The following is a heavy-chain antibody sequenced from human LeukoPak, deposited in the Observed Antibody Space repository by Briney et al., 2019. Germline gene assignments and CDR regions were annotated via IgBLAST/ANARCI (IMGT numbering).Heavy chain of an antibody. Sequence: LETLSLTCTVSGGSIINRSYYWDWIRQPPGKGLEWIGSIYYSGTTYYNPSLKSRVTISVDASKNQFSPKLSSVTAADTAVYYCVARNGDYSYMDVWGKGTTVTVSS. J-gene: IGHJ6*03. CDR3: VARNGDYSYMDV. D-gene: IGHD1-1*01. CDR2: IYYSGTT. V-gene: IGHV4-39*01. CDR1: GGSIINRSYY.